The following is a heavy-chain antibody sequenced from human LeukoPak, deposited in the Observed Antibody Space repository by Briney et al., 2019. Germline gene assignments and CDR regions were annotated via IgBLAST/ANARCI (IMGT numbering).Heavy chain of an antibody. D-gene: IGHD6-13*01. CDR2: ISYDGSNK. CDR1: GFTFSSYG. V-gene: IGHV3-30*18. Sequence: GRSLRLSCAASGFTFSSYGMHWVRQAPGKGLEWVAVISYDGSNKYYADSVKGRFTISRDNSKNTLYLQMNSLRAEDTAVYYCAKDSESGVAAAGTIDYWGQGTLVTVSS. CDR3: AKDSESGVAAAGTIDY. J-gene: IGHJ4*02.